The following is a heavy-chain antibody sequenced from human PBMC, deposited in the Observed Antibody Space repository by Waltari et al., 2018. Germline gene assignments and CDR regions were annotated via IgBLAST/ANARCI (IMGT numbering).Heavy chain of an antibody. D-gene: IGHD2-8*01. CDR3: VRDPNALDY. CDR1: GFTFSSYS. V-gene: IGHV3-48*04. J-gene: IGHJ4*02. CDR2: IRSGGGSTI. Sequence: EVQLVESGGGLVQPGGSLRLPCAASGFTFSSYSMNWVRQAPGKGLRGVSYIRSGGGSTIYYADSVKGRFTISRDNAKNSLYLQMNSLRVEDTAMYYCVRDPNALDYWGQGTLVTVSS.